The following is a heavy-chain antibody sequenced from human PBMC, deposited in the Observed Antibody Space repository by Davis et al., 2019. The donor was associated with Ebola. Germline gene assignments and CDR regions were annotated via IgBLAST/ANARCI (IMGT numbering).Heavy chain of an antibody. CDR3: ARYGKVWFGELLYYYYGMDV. Sequence: GESLKISCAASGFTVSSNYMSWVRQAPGKGLEWVSVIYSGDSTYYADSVKGRFTISRDNSKNTLYLQMNSLRAEDTAVYYCARYGKVWFGELLYYYYGMDVWGQGTTVTVSS. J-gene: IGHJ6*02. CDR2: IYSGDST. D-gene: IGHD3-10*01. V-gene: IGHV3-66*01. CDR1: GFTVSSNY.